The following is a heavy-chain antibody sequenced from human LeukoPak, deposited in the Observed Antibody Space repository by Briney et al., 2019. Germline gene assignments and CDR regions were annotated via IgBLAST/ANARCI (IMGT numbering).Heavy chain of an antibody. CDR3: ARGDCSSDTCYLPEYFQH. CDR1: GYTLISYS. J-gene: IGHJ1*01. CDR2: ISAYNGHT. Sequence: GASVKVSCKASGYTLISYSISWVRQAPGQGREWMGWISAYNGHTNYAQKLQGRVTMTTDTSTSTAYMELRSLRPDDTAVYYCARGDCSSDTCYLPEYFQHWGQGTLVTVSS. D-gene: IGHD2-15*01. V-gene: IGHV1-18*01.